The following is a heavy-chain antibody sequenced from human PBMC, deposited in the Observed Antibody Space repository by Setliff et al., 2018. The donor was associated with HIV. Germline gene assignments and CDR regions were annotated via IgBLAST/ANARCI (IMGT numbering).Heavy chain of an antibody. V-gene: IGHV4-59*08. CDR1: GGSISEYY. J-gene: IGHJ4*02. CDR2: IDYSGST. CDR3: ARHSRAGDIDY. D-gene: IGHD3-16*01. Sequence: KPSETLSLTCTVSGGSISEYYWSWIRQPPGKGLEWIGYIDYSGSTNYNASLKSRLAMSIDTSKSQFSLRLTSVTAADTAVYYCARHSRAGDIDYWGRGTLVTVSS.